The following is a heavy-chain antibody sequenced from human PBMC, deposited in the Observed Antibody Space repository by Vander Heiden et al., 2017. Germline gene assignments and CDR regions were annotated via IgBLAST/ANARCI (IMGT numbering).Heavy chain of an antibody. J-gene: IGHJ2*01. CDR1: GDSFYSNMAA. D-gene: IGHD2-21*02. Sequence: QVPLQQSAPGLVKPSQPLSLPCPIPGDSFYSNMAAWNWIRQSPSRGLEWLGRTYYRSKWYNDYAVSVKSRITINPDTSKNQFSLQLNSVTPEDTAVYYCAREGSYCGGDCTMVRWYFDLWGRGTLVTVSS. CDR2: TYYRSKWYN. V-gene: IGHV6-1*01. CDR3: AREGSYCGGDCTMVRWYFDL.